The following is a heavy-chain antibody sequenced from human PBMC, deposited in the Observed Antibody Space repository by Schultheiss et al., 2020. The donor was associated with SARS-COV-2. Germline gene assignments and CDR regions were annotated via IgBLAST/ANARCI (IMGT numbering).Heavy chain of an antibody. CDR3: ARLYYYGSGSYLRSY. Sequence: SQTLSLTCNVSGASITSIHYYWGWIRQPPGKGLEWMASVYSSGTTYYNPSLTSRGTISVDTSKNQFSLKLSSVTAADTAVYYCARLYYYGSGSYLRSYWGQGTLVTVSS. J-gene: IGHJ4*02. V-gene: IGHV4-39*01. D-gene: IGHD3-10*01. CDR2: VYSSGTT. CDR1: GASITSIHYY.